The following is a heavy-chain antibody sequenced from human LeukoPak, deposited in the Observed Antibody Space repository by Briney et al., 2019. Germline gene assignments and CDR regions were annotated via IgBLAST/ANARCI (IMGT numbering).Heavy chain of an antibody. CDR1: GGSISSYY. V-gene: IGHV4-4*07. Sequence: PETLSLTCTVPGGSISSYYWSWIRQPAGKGLEWSGRIYTSGSSNYNPSLKSRVTMSLDTYKNQFFLKLSSVTAADTAVYYCATDPLSSGYYYSDYWGQGTLVTVSS. J-gene: IGHJ4*02. D-gene: IGHD3-22*01. CDR2: IYTSGSS. CDR3: ATDPLSSGYYYSDY.